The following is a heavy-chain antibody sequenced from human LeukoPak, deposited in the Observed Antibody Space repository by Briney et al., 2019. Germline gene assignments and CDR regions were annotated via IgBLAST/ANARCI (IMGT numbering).Heavy chain of an antibody. CDR2: IYYSGST. V-gene: IGHV4-30-4*01. CDR3: ARGPNYVWGSYRYFDY. J-gene: IGHJ4*02. D-gene: IGHD3-16*02. Sequence: SQTLSLTCTVSGASISSGDYYWSWIRQSPGKGLEWIGYIYYSGSTSYNPSLKSRVTISVDTSKNQFSLKLTSVTAADTAVYYCARGPNYVWGSYRYFDYWGQGTLVTVSP. CDR1: GASISSGDYY.